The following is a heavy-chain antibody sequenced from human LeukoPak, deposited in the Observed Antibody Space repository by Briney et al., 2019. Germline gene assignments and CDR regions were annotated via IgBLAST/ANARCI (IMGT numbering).Heavy chain of an antibody. D-gene: IGHD3-22*01. J-gene: IGHJ3*02. Sequence: SETLSLTCTVSGGSISSYYWSWIRQPPGKGLEWIGYIYYSGSTNYNPSLKSRVTISVDTSKNQFSLKLSSVTAADTAVYYCARNYYDSSGYATFGIWGQGIMVTVSS. CDR2: IYYSGST. V-gene: IGHV4-59*01. CDR3: ARNYYDSSGYATFGI. CDR1: GGSISSYY.